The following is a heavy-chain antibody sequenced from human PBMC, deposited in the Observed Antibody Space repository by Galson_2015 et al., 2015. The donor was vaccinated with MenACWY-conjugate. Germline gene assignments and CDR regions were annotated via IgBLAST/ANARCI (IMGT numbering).Heavy chain of an antibody. J-gene: IGHJ6*02. CDR1: GYIFTTYW. V-gene: IGHV5-51*01. Sequence: QSGAEVKKPGESLKISCKAPGYIFTTYWIAWVRQMPGKGLEWMGLISPGDSNTRYSPSFQGQVTISADKSISTACLQWSSLKASDTAMYYCARHPPGGRGMDVWGQGTTVTVSS. D-gene: IGHD1-26*01. CDR3: ARHPPGGRGMDV. CDR2: ISPGDSNT.